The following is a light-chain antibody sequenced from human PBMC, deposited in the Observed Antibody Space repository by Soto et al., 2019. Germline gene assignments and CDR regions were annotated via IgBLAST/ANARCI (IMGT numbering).Light chain of an antibody. CDR1: QNAHTS. V-gene: IGKV3-11*01. J-gene: IGKJ4*01. CDR3: QDRSNWPLFT. Sequence: ENVLTQFPVTLSLSPGERATLSCRASQNAHTSLALYRQKPGQAPRLLIYDAFKRAAGIPARFSGSGSGTDSTLTISSLEPEDSGIYYCQDRSNWPLFTFGGGTKVEIK. CDR2: DAF.